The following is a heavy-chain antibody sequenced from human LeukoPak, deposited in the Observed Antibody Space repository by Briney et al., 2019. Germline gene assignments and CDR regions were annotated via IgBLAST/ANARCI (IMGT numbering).Heavy chain of an antibody. J-gene: IGHJ4*02. D-gene: IGHD5-24*01. CDR3: ASSRDGYNEDY. Sequence: GGSLRLSCAASGFTFSSYGMHWVRQAPGKGLEWVAVIWYDGSNKYYADSVKGRFTTSRDNSKNTLYLQMNSLRAEDTAVYYCASSRDGYNEDYWGQGTLVTVSS. V-gene: IGHV3-33*01. CDR1: GFTFSSYG. CDR2: IWYDGSNK.